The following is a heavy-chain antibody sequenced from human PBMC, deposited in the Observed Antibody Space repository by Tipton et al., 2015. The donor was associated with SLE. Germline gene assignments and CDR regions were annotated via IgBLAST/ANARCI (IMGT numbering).Heavy chain of an antibody. V-gene: IGHV4-34*01. CDR1: GGSFSGNY. Sequence: TLSLTCAVFGGSFSGNYWIWIRQPPGKGLEWIGEINHSGSTKYNPSLKSRVTISLDTSKNQFSLRLSSVTAADTAVYFCARARGWGSEHINWGQGTLITVSA. CDR2: INHSGST. J-gene: IGHJ4*02. D-gene: IGHD3-10*01. CDR3: ARARGWGSEHIN.